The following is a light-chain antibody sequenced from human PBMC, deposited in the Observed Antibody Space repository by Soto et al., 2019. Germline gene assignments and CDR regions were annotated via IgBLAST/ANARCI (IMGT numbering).Light chain of an antibody. CDR2: GNS. CDR1: SSNIGAGYD. V-gene: IGLV1-40*01. Sequence: QSVLTQPPSVSGAPGQRVTISCTGSSSNIGAGYDVHWYQHFPGTAPKLLIYGNSNRPSGVPDRFSGSKSGTSASLAITGLQAEDEADYYCQSYDSSLSGPVFGGGTKLTVL. J-gene: IGLJ3*02. CDR3: QSYDSSLSGPV.